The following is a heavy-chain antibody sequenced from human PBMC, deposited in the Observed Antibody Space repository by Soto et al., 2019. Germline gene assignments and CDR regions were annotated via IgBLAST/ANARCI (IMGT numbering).Heavy chain of an antibody. CDR2: IHYTGTT. CDR1: GASISSGDYY. V-gene: IGHV4-30-4*01. D-gene: IGHD3-16*02. CDR3: AREGRYHVVSYRRAGLDS. Sequence: QVQLQESGPGLVRPSQTLSLTCSVSGASISSGDYYWTWLRQPPGTGLEWIGNIHYTGTTSYNPSLKCRITFSIHRSKPGFSLKLTSVMAAYTAVYCCAREGRYHVVSYRRAGLDSCGRGVLIAVAS. J-gene: IGHJ5*01.